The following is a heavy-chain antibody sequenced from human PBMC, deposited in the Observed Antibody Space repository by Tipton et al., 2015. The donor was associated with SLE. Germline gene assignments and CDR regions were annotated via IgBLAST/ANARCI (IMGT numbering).Heavy chain of an antibody. CDR1: GFTFNSYG. D-gene: IGHD1-26*01. CDR3: ARVLGSYYAFDY. Sequence: SLRLSCAASGFTFNSYGMHWVRQAPGKGLEWVAVISYDGSNKYYADSVKGRFTISRDISKNTLYLQMNSLRAEDTAVYYCARVLGSYYAFDYWGQGTLVTVSS. J-gene: IGHJ4*02. CDR2: ISYDGSNK. V-gene: IGHV3-30*19.